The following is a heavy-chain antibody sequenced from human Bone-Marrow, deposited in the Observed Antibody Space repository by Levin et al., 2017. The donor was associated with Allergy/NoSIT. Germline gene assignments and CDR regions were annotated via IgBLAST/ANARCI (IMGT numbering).Heavy chain of an antibody. CDR1: GYSFTTFG. V-gene: IGHV1-18*04. D-gene: IGHD2-2*01. CDR3: AREVPAATHYIDF. CDR2: ISPFNGKT. J-gene: IGHJ4*02. Sequence: ASVKVSCKASGYSFTTFGITWVRQVPGQGLEWMGWISPFNGKTIYSERLQGRVTMTTDTSATTAFLELARLESDDTALYYCAREVPAATHYIDFWGQGTLLTVSS.